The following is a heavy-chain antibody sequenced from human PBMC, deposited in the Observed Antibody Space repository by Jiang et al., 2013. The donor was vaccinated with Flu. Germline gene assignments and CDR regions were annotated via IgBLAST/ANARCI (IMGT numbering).Heavy chain of an antibody. J-gene: IGHJ6*03. Sequence: GPGLVKPSGTLSLTCAVSGGSISSSNWWSWVRQPPGKGLEWIGEIYHSGSTNYNPSLKSRVTISVDKSKNQFSLKLSSVTAADTAVYYCARLSVVPAALSYYYYYYMDVWGKGTTVTVSS. CDR2: IYHSGST. CDR3: ARLSVVPAALSYYYYYYMDV. V-gene: IGHV4-4*02. CDR1: GGSISSSNW. D-gene: IGHD2-2*01.